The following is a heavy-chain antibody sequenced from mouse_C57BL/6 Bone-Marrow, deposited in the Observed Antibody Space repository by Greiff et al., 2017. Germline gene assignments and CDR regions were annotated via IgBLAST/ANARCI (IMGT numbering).Heavy chain of an antibody. CDR1: GYTFTSYW. V-gene: IGHV1-52*01. CDR3: ARGVYYGSPYYFDD. Sequence: VQLQQPGAELVRPGSSVKLSCKASGYTFTSYWMHWVKQRPIQGLEWIGNIDPSDSETHYNQKFKDKATLTVDKSSSTAYMQLSSLTSEDSAVYYCARGVYYGSPYYFDDWGQGTTLTVSS. J-gene: IGHJ2*01. CDR2: IDPSDSET. D-gene: IGHD2-2*01.